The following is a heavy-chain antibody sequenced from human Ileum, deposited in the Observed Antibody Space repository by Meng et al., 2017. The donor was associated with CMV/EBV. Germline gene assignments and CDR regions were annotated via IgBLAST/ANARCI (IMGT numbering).Heavy chain of an antibody. CDR1: GTIFSNSG. J-gene: IGHJ4*02. V-gene: IGHV3-30*02. CDR3: AKDKGVTTFDY. D-gene: IGHD2-21*02. CDR2: IRHDGSND. Sequence: VGRVGQPGEAPCLSFGAFGTIFSNSGMHWVRQAPGKGLGWVTFIRHDGSNDYYVDSVKGRFTISRDNSKNTVYLQMNSLTPEDTAIYYCAKDKGVTTFDYWGQGTLVTVSS.